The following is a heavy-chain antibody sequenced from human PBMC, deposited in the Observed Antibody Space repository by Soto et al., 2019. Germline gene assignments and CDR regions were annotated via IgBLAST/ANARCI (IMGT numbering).Heavy chain of an antibody. CDR3: ARSYRRYCSGGSCYSYYYYYMDV. V-gene: IGHV4-59*01. CDR1: GGSISSYY. CDR2: NYYSGST. J-gene: IGHJ6*03. Sequence: SETLSLTCTVSGGSISSYYWSWIRQPPGKGLEWIGYNYYSGSTNYNPSIKSRITISVDTSKNQFSLKLSTVTAADTAVFYCARSYRRYCSGGSCYSYYYYYMDVWGKGTTVT. D-gene: IGHD2-15*01.